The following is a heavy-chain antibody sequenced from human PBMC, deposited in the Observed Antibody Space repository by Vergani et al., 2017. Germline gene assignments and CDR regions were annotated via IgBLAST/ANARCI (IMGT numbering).Heavy chain of an antibody. CDR3: ARVVGDTVLGNWFDP. J-gene: IGHJ5*02. V-gene: IGHV1-69*04. CDR2: IVPVLGIA. Sequence: QVQLVQSGAEVKKPGASVKVSCKASGYTFTSYAITWVRQAPGQGLEWMGRIVPVLGIANYAQKFQGRVTITADKSTSTTYMELSSLRSEDTAVYYCARVVGDTVLGNWFDPWGQGTLVTVSS. D-gene: IGHD5-18*01. CDR1: GYTFTSYA.